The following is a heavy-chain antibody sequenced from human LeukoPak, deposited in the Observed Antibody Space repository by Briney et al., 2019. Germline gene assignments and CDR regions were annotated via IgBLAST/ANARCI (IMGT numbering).Heavy chain of an antibody. CDR1: GFTFSSYG. J-gene: IGHJ4*02. CDR2: IRYDGSNK. V-gene: IGHV3-30*02. CDR3: AEGSGSYPHFDY. D-gene: IGHD3-10*01. Sequence: GGSLRLSCAASGFTFSSYGMHWVRQAPGKGLEGVAFIRYDGSNKYYADSVKGRFTISRDNSKNTLYLQMNSLRAEDTAVYYCAEGSGSYPHFDYWGQETLVTVSS.